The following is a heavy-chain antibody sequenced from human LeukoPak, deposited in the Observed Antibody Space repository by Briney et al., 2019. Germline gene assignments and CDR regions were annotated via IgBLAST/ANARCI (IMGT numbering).Heavy chain of an antibody. J-gene: IGHJ5*02. CDR3: ARDLSNGLSGNWFVP. Sequence: ASVKVSCKASGYTFTSYGISWVRQAPGQGLEWMGWISAYNGNTNYAQKLQGRVTMTTDTSTSTAYMELRSLRSDDTAVYYCARDLSNGLSGNWFVPWGQGTLVTVSS. D-gene: IGHD6-19*01. CDR1: GYTFTSYG. V-gene: IGHV1-18*01. CDR2: ISAYNGNT.